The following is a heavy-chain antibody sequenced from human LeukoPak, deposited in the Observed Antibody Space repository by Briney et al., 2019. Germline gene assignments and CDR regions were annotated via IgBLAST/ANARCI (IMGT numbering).Heavy chain of an antibody. CDR3: ARRWITGTMFDP. CDR2: INPNSGGT. V-gene: IGHV1-2*02. CDR1: GYTFTGYH. J-gene: IGHJ5*02. Sequence: ASVKVSCKASGYTFTGYHMHWVRQAPGQGLEWMGWINPNSGGTNYAQKFQGRVTMTRDTSISTAYMELSRLRSDDTAVYYCARRWITGTMFDPWGQGTLVTVSS. D-gene: IGHD1-7*01.